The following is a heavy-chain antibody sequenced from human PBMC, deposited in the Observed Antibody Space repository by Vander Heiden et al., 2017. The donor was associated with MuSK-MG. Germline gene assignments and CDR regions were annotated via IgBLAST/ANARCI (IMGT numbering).Heavy chain of an antibody. J-gene: IGHJ3*02. CDR1: GFSFSRYV. V-gene: IGHV3-23*01. D-gene: IGHD1-26*01. CDR3: AKDRTSAYYNTDAFDI. CDR2: ITGDGVST. Sequence: EVQLLESGGGLVQPGGSLRLSCAASGFSFSRYVMSWVRQAPGQGLEWVAAITGDGVSTYYADSLKGRFTISRDNSKNTLYLEMNSLRVEDTAFYYCAKDRTSAYYNTDAFDIWGQGTMVTVSS.